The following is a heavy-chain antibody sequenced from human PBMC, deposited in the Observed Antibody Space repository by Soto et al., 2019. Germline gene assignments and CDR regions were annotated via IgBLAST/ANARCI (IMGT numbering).Heavy chain of an antibody. CDR3: ARKRGYSLDY. CDR2: IYYSGST. D-gene: IGHD5-18*01. J-gene: IGHJ4*02. Sequence: SETLSLTCTVSGGSISSYYWSWIRQPPGKGLEWIGYIYYSGSTNYNPSLKSRVTISVDTSKNQFSLKLSSVTAADTAVYYCARKRGYSLDYWGQGTLVTSP. CDR1: GGSISSYY. V-gene: IGHV4-59*01.